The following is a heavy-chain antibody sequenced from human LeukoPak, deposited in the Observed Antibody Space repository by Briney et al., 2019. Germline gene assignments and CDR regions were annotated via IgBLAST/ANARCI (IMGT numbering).Heavy chain of an antibody. J-gene: IGHJ3*02. V-gene: IGHV1-69*04. CDR1: GGTFSSYA. CDR2: IIPILGIA. Sequence: GASVKVSCKASGGTFSSYAISWVRQAPGQGLEWMGRIIPILGIANYAQKFQGRVTITADKSTSTAYMELSSLRSEDTAVYYCASPYNWNDGLNAFDIWGQGTMVTVSS. CDR3: ASPYNWNDGLNAFDI. D-gene: IGHD1-20*01.